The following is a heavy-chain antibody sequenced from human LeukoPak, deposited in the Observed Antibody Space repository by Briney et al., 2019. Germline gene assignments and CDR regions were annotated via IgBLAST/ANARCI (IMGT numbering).Heavy chain of an antibody. CDR1: GFTFSTYS. D-gene: IGHD2-2*01. J-gene: IGHJ4*02. V-gene: IGHV3-21*01. CDR2: ISSTSKYV. Sequence: PGESLRLSCAASGFTFSTYSMNWVRQAPGKGLEWVSSISSTSKYVYYADSVKGRLTVSRDNAKNSLFLQMNSLRAEDTAVYYCASHVGSTRNFDYWGQGTLVTVSS. CDR3: ASHVGSTRNFDY.